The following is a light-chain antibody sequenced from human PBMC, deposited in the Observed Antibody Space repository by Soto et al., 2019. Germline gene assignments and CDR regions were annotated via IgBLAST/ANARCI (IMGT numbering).Light chain of an antibody. CDR1: QSVSNNY. CDR3: QQYGSSVT. J-gene: IGKJ1*01. CDR2: GAS. V-gene: IGKV3-20*01. Sequence: EIVLTQSPGTLSLSPGERATLSCRASQSVSNNYLAWYQQKPGQAPRLLIYGASNRATGIPDRFSGSGSGTDFTLANGRREPEECAVYYCQQYGSSVTFGQGTKGEGK.